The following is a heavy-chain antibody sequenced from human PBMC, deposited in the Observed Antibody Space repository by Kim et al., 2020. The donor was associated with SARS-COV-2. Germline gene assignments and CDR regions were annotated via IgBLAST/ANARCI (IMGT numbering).Heavy chain of an antibody. J-gene: IGHJ4*02. V-gene: IGHV4-59*09. CDR3: ARGVRRFDY. CDR2: GTT. D-gene: IGHD1-1*01. Sequence: GTTNANPSLKSRVTISVDTSETQLSVNRSAVTAADTAVYDCARGVRRFDYWGQGTLVTVSS.